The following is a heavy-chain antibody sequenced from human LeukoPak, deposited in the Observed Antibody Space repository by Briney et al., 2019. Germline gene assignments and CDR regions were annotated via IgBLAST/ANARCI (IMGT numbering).Heavy chain of an antibody. Sequence: SETLSLTCAVSGGSITGYYWSWIRQPAGKGLEWIGRVYSSGSTNYNPSLKSRVTMSVDTSKNQFSLNLSSVTAADTAVYYCARGVTTGTSIWFDPWGQGTLVTVSS. V-gene: IGHV4-4*07. J-gene: IGHJ5*02. CDR2: VYSSGST. D-gene: IGHD4-11*01. CDR1: GGSITGYY. CDR3: ARGVTTGTSIWFDP.